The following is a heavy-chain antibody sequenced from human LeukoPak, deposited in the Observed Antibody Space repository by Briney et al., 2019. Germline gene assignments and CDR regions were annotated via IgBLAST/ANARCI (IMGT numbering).Heavy chain of an antibody. V-gene: IGHV3-30*04. CDR1: GFTFSSYA. D-gene: IGHD2-15*01. CDR3: ARGTGGSCYSAYDC. J-gene: IGHJ4*02. Sequence: GGSLRLSCAASGFTFSSYAMHWVRQAPGKGLEWVAVISYDGSNKYYADSVKGRFTISRDNATNSLYLQMNSLRAEDTAVYYCARGTGGSCYSAYDCWGQGTLVTVSS. CDR2: ISYDGSNK.